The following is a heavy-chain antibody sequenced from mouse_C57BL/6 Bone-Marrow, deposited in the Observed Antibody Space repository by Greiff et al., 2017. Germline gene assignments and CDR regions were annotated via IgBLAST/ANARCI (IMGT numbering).Heavy chain of an antibody. V-gene: IGHV1-62-2*01. J-gene: IGHJ2*01. D-gene: IGHD2-4*01. CDR2: FYPGSGSI. CDR1: GYIFTEYT. CDR3: ARHERYYDYEGYFDY. Sequence: VQVVASGAELVKPGASVKLSCKASGYIFTEYTIHWVKQRSGQGLEWIGWFYPGSGSIKYNERFKDKATLTADKSSNTVYMELSRLTSEDSAVYFCARHERYYDYEGYFDYWGQGTTLTVSS.